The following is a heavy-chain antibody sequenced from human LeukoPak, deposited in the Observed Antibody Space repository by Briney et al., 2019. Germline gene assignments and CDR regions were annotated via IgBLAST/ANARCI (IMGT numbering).Heavy chain of an antibody. J-gene: IGHJ4*02. Sequence: GGSLRLSCVASGFTFSNYWMHWVRQAPGKGLVWVSGVESDGSSTGYADSVKGRFTISRDNVKNTLYLQMNSLRAEDTAVYYCTRGSRGWYAYWGQGTPVTVSS. CDR3: TRGSRGWYAY. D-gene: IGHD6-19*01. CDR2: VESDGSST. V-gene: IGHV3-74*01. CDR1: GFTFSNYW.